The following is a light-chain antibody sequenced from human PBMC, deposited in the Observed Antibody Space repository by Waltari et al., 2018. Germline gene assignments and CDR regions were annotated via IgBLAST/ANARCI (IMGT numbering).Light chain of an antibody. V-gene: IGLV3-25*03. Sequence: SDELTQPPSVSVSPGQTARITCSGEIFSKEYAYWYQHKPGQAPVLVIDKDSERPSGIPDRFSGSSSGTTVTLTISAVQAEDEAAYYCQSTDASETFVFGTGTTVTVL. CDR2: KDS. J-gene: IGLJ1*01. CDR1: IFSKEY. CDR3: QSTDASETFV.